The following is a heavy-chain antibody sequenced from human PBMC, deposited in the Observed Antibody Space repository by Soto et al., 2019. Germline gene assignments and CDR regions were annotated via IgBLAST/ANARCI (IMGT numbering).Heavy chain of an antibody. D-gene: IGHD3-3*01. CDR3: ARDPGVLEWSYGAFDI. CDR2: IIPIFGTA. Sequence: QVQLVQSGAEVKKPGSSVKVSCKASGGTFSSYAISWVRQAPGQGLEWMGGIIPIFGTANYAQKFRGRVTITADESTSTAYMELSSLRSEDTAVYYCARDPGVLEWSYGAFDIWGQGTMVTVSS. J-gene: IGHJ3*02. V-gene: IGHV1-69*01. CDR1: GGTFSSYA.